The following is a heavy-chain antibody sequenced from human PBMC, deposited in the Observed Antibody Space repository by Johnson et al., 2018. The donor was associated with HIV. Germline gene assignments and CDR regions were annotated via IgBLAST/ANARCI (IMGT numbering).Heavy chain of an antibody. J-gene: IGHJ3*02. Sequence: VQLVESGGGLVQPGGSLRLSCAASGFTVSSNYMSWVRQAPGKGLEWVSVIYSGGSTYYADSVKGRFTISRDNSKNTLYLQMTSLRAEDTAVYYCARIDYSNYEEAFDIWGQGTMVTVSS. CDR2: IYSGGST. D-gene: IGHD4-11*01. CDR1: GFTVSSNY. V-gene: IGHV3-66*01. CDR3: ARIDYSNYEEAFDI.